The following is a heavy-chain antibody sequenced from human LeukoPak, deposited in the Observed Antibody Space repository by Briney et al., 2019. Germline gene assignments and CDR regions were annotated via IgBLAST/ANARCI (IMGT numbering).Heavy chain of an antibody. V-gene: IGHV4-59*08. CDR2: IYYGGST. CDR3: ARRGYGSGSFNRYYFDY. Sequence: SETLSLTCNVSGGSISSYYWSWIRQPPGKGLEWIGYIYYGGSTNYNPSLKSRVTISVDTSKNRFSLKLTSVTAADTAVYYCARRGYGSGSFNRYYFDYWGQGTLVTVSS. CDR1: GGSISSYY. J-gene: IGHJ4*02. D-gene: IGHD3-10*01.